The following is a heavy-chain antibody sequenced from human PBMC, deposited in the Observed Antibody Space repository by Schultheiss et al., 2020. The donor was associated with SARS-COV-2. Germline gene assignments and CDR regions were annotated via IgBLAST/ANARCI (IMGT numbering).Heavy chain of an antibody. CDR3: AKFVGYSGYDHFDY. CDR1: GFTFSSYG. CDR2: ISSSSSYI. Sequence: GESLKISCAASGFTFSSYGMHWVRQATGKGLEWVSSISSSSSYIYYADSVKGRFTISRDNSKNTLYLQMNSLRAEDTAVYYCAKFVGYSGYDHFDYWGQGTLVTVSS. J-gene: IGHJ4*02. D-gene: IGHD5-12*01. V-gene: IGHV3-21*04.